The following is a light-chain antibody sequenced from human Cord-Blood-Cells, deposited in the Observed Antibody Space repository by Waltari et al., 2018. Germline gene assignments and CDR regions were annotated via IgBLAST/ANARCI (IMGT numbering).Light chain of an antibody. J-gene: IGLJ2*01. CDR3: CSYAGSYTVV. V-gene: IGLV2-11*01. CDR1: SSDVGGYNY. CDR2: DVS. Sequence: QSALTKPRSVSGSPGQSVTISCPGTSSDVGGYNYVSWYQQHPGNAPRLLIYDVSKRPSGGPDRFSRSKSGHTASLTISGLQAEDEADYYCCSYAGSYTVVFGGGTKLTVL.